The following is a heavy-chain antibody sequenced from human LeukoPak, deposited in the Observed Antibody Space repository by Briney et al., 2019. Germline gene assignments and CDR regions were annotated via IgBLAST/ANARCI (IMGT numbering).Heavy chain of an antibody. Sequence: GGSLRLSCVASGFIFSTYGLHWVRQSPGRGLEWVAVIWYDGSQRYYADSVKGRFTISRDNAKNSLYLQMNSLRAEDTAVYYCARELKSIYYYYGMDVWGQGTTVTVSS. CDR3: ARELKSIYYYYGMDV. CDR2: IWYDGSQR. V-gene: IGHV3-33*01. J-gene: IGHJ6*02. CDR1: GFIFSTYG. D-gene: IGHD4/OR15-4a*01.